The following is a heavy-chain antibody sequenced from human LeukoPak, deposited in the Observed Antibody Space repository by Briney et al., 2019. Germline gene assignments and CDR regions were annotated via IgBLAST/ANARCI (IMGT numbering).Heavy chain of an antibody. J-gene: IGHJ4*02. V-gene: IGHV3-7*01. CDR2: IEKDGSEI. CDR3: AAGAGWLIDW. Sequence: GGSLRLSCAASGFTFSNYWMNWVRQAPGKAMEWVAIIEKDGSEILYVDSVKGRFTISRDNAKNSLYLQMNSLRAEDTAVYYCAAGAGWLIDWWGQGTLVTVSS. D-gene: IGHD6-19*01. CDR1: GFTFSNYW.